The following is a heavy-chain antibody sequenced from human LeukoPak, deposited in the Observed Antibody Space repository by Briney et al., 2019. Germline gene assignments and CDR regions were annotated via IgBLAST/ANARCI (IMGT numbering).Heavy chain of an antibody. Sequence: PGGSLRLACAASGFTFDDYAMLWVRQAPGKGLEWVSGISWNSGSIGYADSVKGRFTISRDNAKNSLYLQMNSLRAEDTALYYCAKDTGYSYGTVFDYWGQGTLVTVSS. CDR1: GFTFDDYA. D-gene: IGHD5-18*01. V-gene: IGHV3-9*01. CDR2: ISWNSGSI. CDR3: AKDTGYSYGTVFDY. J-gene: IGHJ4*02.